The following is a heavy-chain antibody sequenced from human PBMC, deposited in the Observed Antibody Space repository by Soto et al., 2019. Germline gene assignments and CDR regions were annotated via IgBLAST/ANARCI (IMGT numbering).Heavy chain of an antibody. V-gene: IGHV4-59*01. CDR2: IYYIGRT. Sequence: SETLSLTCTVSGGSISSYYWSWIRQPPGKGLGWSGYIYYIGRTNYHPSLKGRVTLSVKTSKNQSSLTLSAFTAANTAAYYRAGGGLGTIDYWGQGTLVTVSS. CDR1: GGSISSYY. CDR3: AGGGLGTIDY. J-gene: IGHJ4*02. D-gene: IGHD1-7*01.